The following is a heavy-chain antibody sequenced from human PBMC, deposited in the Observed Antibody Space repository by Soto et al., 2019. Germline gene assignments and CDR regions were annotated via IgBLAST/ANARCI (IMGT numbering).Heavy chain of an antibody. J-gene: IGHJ6*03. D-gene: IGHD6-6*01. V-gene: IGHV1-8*01. Sequence: ASVKVSCKASGYTFTSYDINWVRQATGQGLEWMGWMNPNSGNTGYAQKFQGRVTMTRNTSISTAYMELSSLRSEDTAVYYCAEVSSSIAARRYYYYYMDVWGKGTTVTVSS. CDR1: GYTFTSYD. CDR3: AEVSSSIAARRYYYYYMDV. CDR2: MNPNSGNT.